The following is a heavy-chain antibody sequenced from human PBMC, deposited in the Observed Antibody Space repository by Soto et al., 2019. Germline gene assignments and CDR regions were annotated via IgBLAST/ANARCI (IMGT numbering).Heavy chain of an antibody. CDR2: INGGTGQT. J-gene: IGHJ6*02. D-gene: IGHD1-1*01. CDR1: GYTFTAHA. Sequence: ASVKVSCKASGYTFTAHAMHWVRQAPGQSLEWMGWINGGTGQTKHSQRFQGRVNITRDTSASTAYMELSSLRSEDTAVYYCARGKGMEENYYYYGLDIWGQGTTVTVSS. V-gene: IGHV1-3*01. CDR3: ARGKGMEENYYYYGLDI.